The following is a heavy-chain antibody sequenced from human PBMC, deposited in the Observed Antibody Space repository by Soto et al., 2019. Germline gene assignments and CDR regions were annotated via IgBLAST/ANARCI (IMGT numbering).Heavy chain of an antibody. J-gene: IGHJ4*02. V-gene: IGHV3-15*04. CDR2: IASIIDGGTI. CDR3: AAADSAAAAKVDY. Sequence: EVQLVESGGGLVKPGGSLRLSCAASGFIFRNAWMSWVRQSPGKGLEWVGRIASIIDGGTIDYSAPVEGRFTISRDDSKNPLYLHMRSRRGEDPAVYFCAAADSAAAAKVDYWGQGTLVSVSS. D-gene: IGHD2-2*01. CDR1: GFIFRNAW.